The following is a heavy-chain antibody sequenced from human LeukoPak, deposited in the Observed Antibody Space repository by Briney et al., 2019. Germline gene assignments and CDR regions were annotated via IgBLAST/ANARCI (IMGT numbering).Heavy chain of an antibody. CDR2: ISGSGGST. D-gene: IGHD6-19*01. CDR1: GFTFTTYW. J-gene: IGHJ5*02. Sequence: GESLRLSCAASGFTFTTYWMSWIRQAPGKGLEWVSAISGSGGSTYYADSVKGRFTISRDNSKNTLYLQMNSLRAEDTAVYYCARGPSSGWYDWFDPWGQGTLVTVSS. V-gene: IGHV3-23*01. CDR3: ARGPSSGWYDWFDP.